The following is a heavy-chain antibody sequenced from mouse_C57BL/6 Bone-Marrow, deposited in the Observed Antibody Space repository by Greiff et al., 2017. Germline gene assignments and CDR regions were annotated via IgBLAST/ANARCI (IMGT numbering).Heavy chain of an antibody. D-gene: IGHD2-10*02. Sequence: EVKLVESGAELVRPGASVKLSCTASGFNIKDDYMHWVKQRPEQGLEWIGWIVPENGDTEYASKFQGKATITADTSSNTAYLQLSSLTSEDTAVYYCTHSIGGFDYWGQGTTLTVSS. V-gene: IGHV14-4*01. CDR1: GFNIKDDY. CDR3: THSIGGFDY. CDR2: IVPENGDT. J-gene: IGHJ2*01.